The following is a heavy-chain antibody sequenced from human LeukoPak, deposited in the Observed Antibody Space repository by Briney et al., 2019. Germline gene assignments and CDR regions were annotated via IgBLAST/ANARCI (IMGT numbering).Heavy chain of an antibody. CDR2: ISYSGST. V-gene: IGHV4-61*01. D-gene: IGHD3-22*01. Sequence: SETLSLTCNVSGGSISSSTYYWGWIRQPPGKGLEWIACISYSGSTKYNPSLKSRVTISVDTSKNQLSLKLSSVTAADTAVYYCAREPGFDSSGYLNWFDPWGQGTLVTVSS. J-gene: IGHJ5*02. CDR3: AREPGFDSSGYLNWFDP. CDR1: GGSISSSTYY.